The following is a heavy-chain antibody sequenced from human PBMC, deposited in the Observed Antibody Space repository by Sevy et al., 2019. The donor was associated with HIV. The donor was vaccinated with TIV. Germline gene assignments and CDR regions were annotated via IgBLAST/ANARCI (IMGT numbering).Heavy chain of an antibody. CDR2: IWYDGSNK. D-gene: IGHD5-18*01. V-gene: IGHV3-33*01. J-gene: IGHJ4*02. CDR3: ARVTTGHGYSYGIDY. Sequence: GGSLRLSCAASGFTFSSYGMHWVRQAPGKGLEWVAVIWYDGSNKYYADSVKGRFTISRDNSKNTLYLQMNSLRAEDTAVYYCARVTTGHGYSYGIDYWGQGTLVTVSS. CDR1: GFTFSSYG.